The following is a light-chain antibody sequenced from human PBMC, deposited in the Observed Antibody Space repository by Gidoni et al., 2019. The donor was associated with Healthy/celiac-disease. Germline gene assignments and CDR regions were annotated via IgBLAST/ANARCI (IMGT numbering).Light chain of an antibody. CDR3: QQYNSYSET. CDR1: QSISSW. CDR2: EAS. V-gene: IGKV1-5*01. J-gene: IGKJ1*01. Sequence: DIQMTQSPSTLSASVGDRVTITCRASQSISSWLAWYQQKPGKAPKLLIYEASSWESGVPSRFSGSGSGTEFTLTISSLQPDDFATYYCQQYNSYSETFGQGTKVEIK.